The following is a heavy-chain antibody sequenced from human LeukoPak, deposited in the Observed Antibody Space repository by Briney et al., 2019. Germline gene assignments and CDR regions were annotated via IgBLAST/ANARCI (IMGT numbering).Heavy chain of an antibody. J-gene: IGHJ4*02. D-gene: IGHD3-10*01. CDR2: ISGSGGTT. Sequence: PGGSLRLSCAASGFTFSSYAMSWVRQAPGKGLEWVSAISGSGGTTYYADSLRGRFTISRGNSKNTVYLQINSLRADDTAVYYCAKGSGGSGSYSKYYFDYWGQGTRVTVSS. CDR3: AKGSGGSGSYSKYYFDY. CDR1: GFTFSSYA. V-gene: IGHV3-23*01.